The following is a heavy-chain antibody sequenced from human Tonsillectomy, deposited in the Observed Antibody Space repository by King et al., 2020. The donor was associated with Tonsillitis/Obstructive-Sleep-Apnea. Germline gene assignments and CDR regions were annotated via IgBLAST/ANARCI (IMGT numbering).Heavy chain of an antibody. CDR1: GGSISSSSYY. CDR3: AKLHYYYYMDV. V-gene: IGHV4-39*01. Sequence: LQLQESGPGLLKPSETLSLTCTVSGGSISSSSYYWGWIRQPPGKGLEWIGSIFYSGSTYYNPSLMSRVTISVDRSKNQFSLKLSSVTAADTAVYYCAKLHYYYYMDVWGNGTTVTVSS. J-gene: IGHJ6*03. CDR2: IFYSGST.